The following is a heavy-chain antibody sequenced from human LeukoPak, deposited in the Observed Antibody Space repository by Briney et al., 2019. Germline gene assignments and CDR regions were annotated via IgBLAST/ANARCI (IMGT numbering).Heavy chain of an antibody. Sequence: PGGSLRLSCAASGLTLSSYSMNWVRQVPGKGLEWVSFISSSSSTIYYADSVKGRFAISRDNAKNSLYLQMNSLRAEDTAVYYCATTPGGGSSWYGYFQHWGQGTLVTVSS. CDR3: ATTPGGGSSWYGYFQH. D-gene: IGHD6-13*01. CDR1: GLTLSSYS. V-gene: IGHV3-48*04. CDR2: ISSSSSTI. J-gene: IGHJ1*01.